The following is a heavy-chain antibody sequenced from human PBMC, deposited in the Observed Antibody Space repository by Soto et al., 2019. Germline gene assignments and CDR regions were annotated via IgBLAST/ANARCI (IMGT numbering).Heavy chain of an antibody. V-gene: IGHV1-24*01. CDR2: FGPEDGET. D-gene: IGHD6-13*01. J-gene: IGHJ5*02. CDR3: ATAFHSSPSWFDP. Sequence: GASVKVSCKVSGYTLTELSMHWVRQAPGKGLEWMGGFGPEDGETIYAQKFQGRVTMTEDTSTDTAYMELSSLRSEDTAVYYCATAFHSSPSWFDPWGQGTLVTVSS. CDR1: GYTLTELS.